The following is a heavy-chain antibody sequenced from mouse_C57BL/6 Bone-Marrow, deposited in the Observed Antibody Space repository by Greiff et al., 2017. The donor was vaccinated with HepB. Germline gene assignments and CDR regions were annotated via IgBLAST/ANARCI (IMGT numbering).Heavy chain of an antibody. Sequence: VQLQQSGPELVKPGASVKISCKASGYTFTDYYMNWVKQSHGKSLEWIGDINPNNGGTSYNQKFKGKATLTVDKSSSTAYMELRSLTSEDSAVYYCARKIYYDYDHYFDYWGQGTTLTVSS. CDR3: ARKIYYDYDHYFDY. CDR1: GYTFTDYY. D-gene: IGHD2-4*01. V-gene: IGHV1-26*01. CDR2: INPNNGGT. J-gene: IGHJ2*01.